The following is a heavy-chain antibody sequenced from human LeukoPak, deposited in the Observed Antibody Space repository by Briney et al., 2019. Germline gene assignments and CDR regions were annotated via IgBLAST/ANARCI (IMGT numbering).Heavy chain of an antibody. J-gene: IGHJ3*02. V-gene: IGHV3-72*01. CDR1: GFTFSDHY. D-gene: IGHD2-15*01. CDR2: TRNKANSYTT. Sequence: GGSLRLSCAASGFTFSDHYMDWVRQAPGKGLEWVGRTRNKANSYTTEYAASVKGRFTISRDDSKNSLYLQMNSLKTEDTAVYYCARRIGPDAFDIWGQGTMVTVSS. CDR3: ARRIGPDAFDI.